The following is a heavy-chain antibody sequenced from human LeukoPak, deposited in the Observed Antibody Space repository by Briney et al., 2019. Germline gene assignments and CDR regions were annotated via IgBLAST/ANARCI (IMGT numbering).Heavy chain of an antibody. CDR1: GGSLNSHY. V-gene: IGHV4-59*11. Sequence: SETLSLTCTVSGGSLNSHYWAWIRQPPGKGLEWIGYIYYNGNTNYNPSLKSRVTISVDTSKNQFSLRLNSVTAAGTAVYYCARQTGRFDPWGQGTLVTVSS. J-gene: IGHJ5*02. CDR3: ARQTGRFDP. CDR2: IYYNGNT.